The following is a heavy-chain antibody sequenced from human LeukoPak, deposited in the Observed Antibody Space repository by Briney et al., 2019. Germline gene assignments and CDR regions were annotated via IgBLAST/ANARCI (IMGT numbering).Heavy chain of an antibody. D-gene: IGHD4-17*01. V-gene: IGHV4-39*01. Sequence: PSETLSLTCTVSGGSISSSSYYWGWIRQPPGKGLEWIGSIYYSGSTYYNPSLKSRVTISVDTSKNQFSLKLSSVTAVDTAVYYCVSFNYGDYEHRSDYWGQGTLVTVSS. J-gene: IGHJ4*02. CDR2: IYYSGST. CDR1: GGSISSSSYY. CDR3: VSFNYGDYEHRSDY.